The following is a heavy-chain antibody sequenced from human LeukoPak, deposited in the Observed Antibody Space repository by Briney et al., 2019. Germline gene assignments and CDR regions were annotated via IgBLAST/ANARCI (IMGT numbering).Heavy chain of an antibody. CDR3: ARDFTDYGGNSGY. J-gene: IGHJ4*02. D-gene: IGHD4-23*01. CDR1: GFTFSSYS. V-gene: IGHV3-21*01. CDR2: ISSSSSYI. Sequence: PGGSLRLSCAASGFTFSSYSMNWVRQAPGKGLEWVSSISSSSSYIYYADSVKGRFTISRENAKNSLYLQMNSLRAEDTAVYYCARDFTDYGGNSGYWGQGTLVTVSS.